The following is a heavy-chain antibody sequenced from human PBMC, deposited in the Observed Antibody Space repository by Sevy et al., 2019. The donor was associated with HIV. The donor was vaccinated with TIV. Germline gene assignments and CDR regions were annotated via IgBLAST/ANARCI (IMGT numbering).Heavy chain of an antibody. CDR2: ICGSGGST. CDR1: GFTFSSYA. Sequence: GGSLRLSCAASGFTFSSYAMSWVRQAPGKGLEWVSAICGSGGSTYYADSVKGRFTISRDNSKNTLYLQMNSLRAEDTAVYYCAKDDSYYDSSGSLDYWGQGTLVTVSS. CDR3: AKDDSYYDSSGSLDY. D-gene: IGHD3-22*01. V-gene: IGHV3-23*01. J-gene: IGHJ4*02.